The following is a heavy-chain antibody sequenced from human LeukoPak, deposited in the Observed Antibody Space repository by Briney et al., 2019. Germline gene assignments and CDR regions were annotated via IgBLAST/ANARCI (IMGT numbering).Heavy chain of an antibody. CDR3: ARDKDPTRIVVVTADFFDI. CDR1: GFTVSSNY. CDR2: IYSGGST. D-gene: IGHD2-21*02. J-gene: IGHJ3*02. Sequence: GGSLRLSCAASGFTVSSNYMSWVRQAPGKGLEWVSVIYSGGSTYYADSVKGRFTISRDNSKNTLYLQMNSLRAEDTAVYYCARDKDPTRIVVVTADFFDIWGQGTMVTVSS. V-gene: IGHV3-53*01.